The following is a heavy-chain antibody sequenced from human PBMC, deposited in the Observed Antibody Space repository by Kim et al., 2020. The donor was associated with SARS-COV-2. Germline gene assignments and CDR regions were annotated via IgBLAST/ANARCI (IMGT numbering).Heavy chain of an antibody. CDR1: GYTFTGYY. J-gene: IGHJ6*02. CDR3: AREGGYFGELSDYYYYGMDV. D-gene: IGHD3-10*01. CDR2: INPNSGGT. Sequence: ASVKVSCKASGYTFTGYYMHWVRQAPGQGLEWMGRINPNSGGTNYAQKFQGRVTMTRDTSISTAYMELSRLRSDDTVVYYCAREGGYFGELSDYYYYGMDVWGQGTTVTVSS. V-gene: IGHV1-2*05.